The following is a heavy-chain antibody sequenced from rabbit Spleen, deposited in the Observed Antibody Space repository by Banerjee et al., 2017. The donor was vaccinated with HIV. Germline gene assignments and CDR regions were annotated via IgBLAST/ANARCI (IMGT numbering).Heavy chain of an antibody. CDR2: IDPFFGTT. Sequence: QLKESGGGLVQPGGSLKLSCKGSGFDFSSYYMSWVRQAPGKGLEWIGYIDPFFGTTYYASWVNGRFTISSHNAQNTLYLQLNSLTVADTATYFCARDTGTSFSSYGMDLWGQGTLVTVS. CDR1: GFDFSSYY. CDR3: ARDTGTSFSSYGMDL. J-gene: IGHJ6*01. D-gene: IGHD8-1*01. V-gene: IGHV1S7*01.